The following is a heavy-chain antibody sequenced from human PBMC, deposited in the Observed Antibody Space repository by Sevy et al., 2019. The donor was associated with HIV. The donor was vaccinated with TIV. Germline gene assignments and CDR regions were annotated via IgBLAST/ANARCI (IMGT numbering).Heavy chain of an antibody. J-gene: IGHJ3*02. CDR1: GFTFSTYT. Sequence: GESLKISCAASGFTFSTYTMNWVRQAPGKGLEWLSSITFSSNYIYYADSVKGGFTISRDNAKKSLFLQMNSLRAEDTAVYYCARPYGSGSWEAFDIWGQGTMVTVSS. CDR2: ITFSSNYI. D-gene: IGHD3-10*01. CDR3: ARPYGSGSWEAFDI. V-gene: IGHV3-21*01.